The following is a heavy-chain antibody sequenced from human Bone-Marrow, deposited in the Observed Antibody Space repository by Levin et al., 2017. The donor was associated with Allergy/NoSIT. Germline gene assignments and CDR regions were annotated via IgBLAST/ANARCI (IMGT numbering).Heavy chain of an antibody. V-gene: IGHV3-74*01. CDR2: INSDGITT. CDR3: ARSAGVSPIDY. Sequence: PGESLKISCVGSEFTFGAYWMHWVRQAPGKGLVWVSRINSDGITTNYADSVKGRFTISRDNAKNTLYLQMNSLRAEDTGVYYCARSAGVSPIDYWGQGTLVTVSS. D-gene: IGHD6-13*01. CDR1: EFTFGAYW. J-gene: IGHJ4*02.